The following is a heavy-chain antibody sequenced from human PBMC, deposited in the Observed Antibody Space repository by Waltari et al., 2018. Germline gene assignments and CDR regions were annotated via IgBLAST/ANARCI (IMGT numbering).Heavy chain of an antibody. J-gene: IGHJ4*02. CDR2: IIPIFGTA. CDR3: ARGIKQWLVVGAFDY. V-gene: IGHV1-69*01. D-gene: IGHD6-19*01. Sequence: ISWVRQAPGQGLEWMGGIIPIFGTANYAQKFQGRVTITADESTSTAYMELSSLRSEDTAVYYCARGIKQWLVVGAFDYWGQGTLVTVSS.